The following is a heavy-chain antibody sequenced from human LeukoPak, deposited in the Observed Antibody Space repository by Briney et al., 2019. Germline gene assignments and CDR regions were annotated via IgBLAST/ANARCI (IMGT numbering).Heavy chain of an antibody. V-gene: IGHV1-69*13. Sequence: ASVKVSCKASGYTFNNYPISWVRQAPGQGLEWMGGIIPIFGTTNYAPKFQGRVTFTADESTSTVYMELSSLRSEDTAVYYCARVGGGSSTWYGWFDPWGQGTLVTVSS. D-gene: IGHD6-13*01. J-gene: IGHJ5*02. CDR1: GYTFNNYP. CDR3: ARVGGGSSTWYGWFDP. CDR2: IIPIFGTT.